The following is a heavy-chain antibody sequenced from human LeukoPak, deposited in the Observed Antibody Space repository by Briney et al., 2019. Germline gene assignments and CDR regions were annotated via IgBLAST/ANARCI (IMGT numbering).Heavy chain of an antibody. CDR1: GYTFTSYY. CDR3: ARGYSSGWSNYYYGMDV. V-gene: IGHV1-46*01. Sequence: ASVKVSCKASGYTFTSYYMHWVRQAPGQGLEWMGIINPSGGSTSYAQKFQGRVTMTRDTSTSTVYMELSSLRSEDTAVYYCARGYSSGWSNYYYGMDVWGQGTTVTVSS. J-gene: IGHJ6*02. D-gene: IGHD6-19*01. CDR2: INPSGGST.